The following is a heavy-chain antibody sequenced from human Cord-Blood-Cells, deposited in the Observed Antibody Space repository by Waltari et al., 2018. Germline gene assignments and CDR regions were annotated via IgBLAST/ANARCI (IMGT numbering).Heavy chain of an antibody. Sequence: QVQLVESGGGVVQPGRSLRLSCAASGFPFSSYGMHWVRPAPGKGLEWVAVISYDGSNKYYADSVKGRFTISRDNSKNTLYLQMNSLRAEDTAVYYCAKLYSSSSSHYFDYWGQGTLVTVSS. J-gene: IGHJ4*02. CDR2: ISYDGSNK. CDR3: AKLYSSSSSHYFDY. D-gene: IGHD6-6*01. CDR1: GFPFSSYG. V-gene: IGHV3-30*18.